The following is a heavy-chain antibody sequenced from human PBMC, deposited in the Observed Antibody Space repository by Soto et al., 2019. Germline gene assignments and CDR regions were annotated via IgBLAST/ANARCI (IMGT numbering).Heavy chain of an antibody. J-gene: IGHJ4*02. V-gene: IGHV3-9*01. CDR2: ISWNSGSI. Sequence: PGGSLRLSCAASGFTFDDYAMHWVRQAPGKGLEWVSGISWNSGSIGYADSVKGRFTISRDNAKNSLYLQMNSLRAEDTALYYCAKAGFGDYAVNFDYWGQGTLVTVSS. D-gene: IGHD4-17*01. CDR3: AKAGFGDYAVNFDY. CDR1: GFTFDDYA.